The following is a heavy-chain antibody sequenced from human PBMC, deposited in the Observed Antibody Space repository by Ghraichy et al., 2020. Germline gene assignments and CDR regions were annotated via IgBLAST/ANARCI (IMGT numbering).Heavy chain of an antibody. CDR2: IYSDGTT. V-gene: IGHV4-4*07. Sequence: SETLSLTCTVSGGSISSYFWTWIRQPAGKGLEWIGRIYSDGTTGNNPSLKSRVTMSVDTSKNQFSLKLSSVTAADTAVYYCARDSDSGWPLFDYWGQGTLVTVSS. J-gene: IGHJ4*02. D-gene: IGHD6-19*01. CDR1: GGSISSYF. CDR3: ARDSDSGWPLFDY.